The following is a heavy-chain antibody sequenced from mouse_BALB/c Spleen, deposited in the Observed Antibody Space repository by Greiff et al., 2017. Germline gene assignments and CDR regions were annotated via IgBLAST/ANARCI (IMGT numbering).Heavy chain of an antibody. J-gene: IGHJ3*01. CDR2: IWAGGST. Sequence: VKLVESGPGLVAPSQSLSITCTVSGFSLTSYGVHWVRQPPGKGLEWLGVIWAGGSTNYNSALMSRLSISKDNSKSQVFLKMNSLQTDDTAMYYCARERNRFFAYWGQGALVTVSA. CDR1: GFSLTSYG. CDR3: ARERNRFFAY. D-gene: IGHD2-14*01. V-gene: IGHV2-9*02.